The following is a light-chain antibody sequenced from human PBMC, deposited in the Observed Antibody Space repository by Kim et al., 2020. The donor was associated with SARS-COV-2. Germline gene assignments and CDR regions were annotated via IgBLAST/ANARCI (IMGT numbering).Light chain of an antibody. CDR3: CSCATSGSVTYV. CDR1: SSDGGGYNL. V-gene: IGLV2-23*02. CDR2: EVT. Sequence: SIPISCTGTSSDGGGYNLVSWYQQIPGKAPKLLIYEVTERPSGISHRFSGSKSGNTASLTISGLQAEDEADYYCCSCATSGSVTYVFGTGTKVTVL. J-gene: IGLJ1*01.